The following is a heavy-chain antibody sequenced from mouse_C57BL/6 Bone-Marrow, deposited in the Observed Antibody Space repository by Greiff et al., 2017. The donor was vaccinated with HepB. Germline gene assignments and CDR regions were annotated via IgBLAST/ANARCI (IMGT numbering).Heavy chain of an antibody. CDR1: GYTFTSYW. Sequence: QVQLQQPGTELVKPGASVKLSCKASGYTFTSYWMHWVKQRPGQGLEWIGNINPSNGGTNYNEKFKSKATLTVDTSSSTAYMQLSSLTSEDSAVYSCAWGEWGPYYFDYWGQGTTLTVSS. J-gene: IGHJ2*01. CDR3: AWGEWGPYYFDY. CDR2: INPSNGGT. V-gene: IGHV1-53*01.